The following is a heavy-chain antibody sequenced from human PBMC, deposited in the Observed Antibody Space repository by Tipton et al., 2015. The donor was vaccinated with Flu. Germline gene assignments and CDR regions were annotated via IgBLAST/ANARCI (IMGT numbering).Heavy chain of an antibody. Sequence: TLSLTCTVSGGSISSSRYYWGWIRQLPGKGLEWIGSIYHSGTAYYNPSLKSRVTISVDTSKNQISLKLSSVTAADTAVYYCARYPESNYHWFGPWGQGALVTVSS. CDR1: GGSISSSRYY. D-gene: IGHD4-11*01. V-gene: IGHV4-39*07. CDR3: ARYPESNYHWFGP. J-gene: IGHJ5*02. CDR2: IYHSGTA.